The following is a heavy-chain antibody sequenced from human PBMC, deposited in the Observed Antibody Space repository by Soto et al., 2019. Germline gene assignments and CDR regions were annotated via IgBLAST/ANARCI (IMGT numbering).Heavy chain of an antibody. J-gene: IGHJ4*02. CDR1: GYTFTSYG. CDR3: GRGGGFGGLLLTY. Sequence: QVQLVQSGTEVKKPGASVKVSCKASGYTFTSYGISWVRQAPGQGLEWMGWISPYNGNTNYAQKLQGRITMTTDTTTSTGYQEQRSLRSDATAVYCCGRGGGFGGLLLTYWGQGTLVTVSS. CDR2: ISPYNGNT. D-gene: IGHD3-10*01. V-gene: IGHV1-18*01.